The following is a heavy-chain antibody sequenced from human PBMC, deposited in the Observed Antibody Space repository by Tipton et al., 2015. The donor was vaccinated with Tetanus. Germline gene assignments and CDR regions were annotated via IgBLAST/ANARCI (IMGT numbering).Heavy chain of an antibody. CDR1: GDSISSSY. V-gene: IGHV4-4*08. CDR3: ARANNEFPKKGPFDS. CDR2: IYIPESA. J-gene: IGHJ4*02. Sequence: TLSLTCTVSGDSISSSYWSWIRQPPGKGLEWIGYIYIPESAKIYNPSFQSRVAISIDTSKSQLSMKLTSVTAADTAVYYCARANNEFPKKGPFDSWGQGSLVIVSS. D-gene: IGHD1-1*01.